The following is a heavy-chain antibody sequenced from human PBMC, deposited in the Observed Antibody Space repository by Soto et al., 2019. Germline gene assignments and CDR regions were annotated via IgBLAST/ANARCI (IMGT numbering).Heavy chain of an antibody. V-gene: IGHV1-2*04. J-gene: IGHJ6*02. D-gene: IGHD3-3*01. CDR1: GYTFTGYY. Sequence: QVQLVQSGAEVKKPGASVKVSCKASGYTFTGYYMHWVRQAPGQGLEWMGWINPNSGGTNYAQKLQGWVTMTRDTSISTAYMELSRLRSDDTAVYYCARDLGDFWSGYYTYGMDVWGQGTTVTVSS. CDR2: INPNSGGT. CDR3: ARDLGDFWSGYYTYGMDV.